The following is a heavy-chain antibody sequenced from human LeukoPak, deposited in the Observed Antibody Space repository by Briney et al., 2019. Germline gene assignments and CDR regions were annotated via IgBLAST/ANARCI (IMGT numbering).Heavy chain of an antibody. Sequence: PGGSLRLSCAASGFTVSSNYMSWVRQAPGKGLEWVSVIYSGGSTYYADSVKGRFTISRDNAKNSLYLQMNSLRAEDTAVYYCARDQGTYYDFWSGFTARVEGFDPWGQGTLVTVSS. V-gene: IGHV3-53*01. D-gene: IGHD3-3*01. CDR1: GFTVSSNY. CDR2: IYSGGST. CDR3: ARDQGTYYDFWSGFTARVEGFDP. J-gene: IGHJ5*02.